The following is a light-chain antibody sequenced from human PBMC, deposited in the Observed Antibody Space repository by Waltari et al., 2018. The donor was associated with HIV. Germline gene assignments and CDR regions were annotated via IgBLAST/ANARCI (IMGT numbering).Light chain of an antibody. J-gene: IGLJ1*01. V-gene: IGLV1-47*01. CDR3: AAWGDSLTSFV. CDR1: SSNIGSNY. CDR2: RNN. Sequence: QSVLTQPPSVSAAPGQKVTISCSGSSSNIGSNYVYWYQQLPGTAPKLLLYRNNQRPSGVPDRFSGSKSGTSASLAISGLRSEDEAHYYCAAWGDSLTSFVFGTGTKVTVL.